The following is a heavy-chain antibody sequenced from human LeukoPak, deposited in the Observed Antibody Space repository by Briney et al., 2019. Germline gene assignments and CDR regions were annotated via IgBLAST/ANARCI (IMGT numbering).Heavy chain of an antibody. Sequence: PGGSLRLSCAASGFTFSSYGMHWVRQTPGKGLEWVSGITWNGGNTGYADSVKGRFTISRDNAKNSLYLQMNSLRVEDTAVYYCARDHGSGYDTFDYWGQGTLVTVSS. CDR3: ARDHGSGYDTFDY. CDR1: GFTFSSYG. D-gene: IGHD5-12*01. J-gene: IGHJ4*02. V-gene: IGHV3-20*04. CDR2: ITWNGGNT.